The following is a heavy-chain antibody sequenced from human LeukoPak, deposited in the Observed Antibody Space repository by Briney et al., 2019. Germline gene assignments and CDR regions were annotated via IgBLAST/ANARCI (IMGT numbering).Heavy chain of an antibody. CDR2: IKQDGSEK. CDR3: ARKISHCSGGSCYSLGYFQH. Sequence: GGSLRLTCAASGFTFSSYWMSWVRQAPGKGLEWVANIKQDGSEKYYVDSVKGRFTISRDNAKNSLYLQMNSLRAEDTAVYYCARKISHCSGGSCYSLGYFQHWGQGTLVTVSS. D-gene: IGHD2-15*01. V-gene: IGHV3-7*01. J-gene: IGHJ1*01. CDR1: GFTFSSYW.